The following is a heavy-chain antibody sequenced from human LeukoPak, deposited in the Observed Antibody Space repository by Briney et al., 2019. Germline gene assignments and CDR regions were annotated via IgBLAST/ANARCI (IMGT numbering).Heavy chain of an antibody. V-gene: IGHV3-23*01. J-gene: IGHJ4*02. CDR3: AKDGSGYDGGYFDY. CDR1: GFTFSSYA. Sequence: PGGSLRLSCAASGFTFSSYAMSWVRQAPGKGLEGVSTISDGGGSTYYADSVKGRFTISRDNSKNTLYLQMNSLRAEDTAVYYCAKDGSGYDGGYFDYWGQGTLVTVSS. D-gene: IGHD5-12*01. CDR2: ISDGGGST.